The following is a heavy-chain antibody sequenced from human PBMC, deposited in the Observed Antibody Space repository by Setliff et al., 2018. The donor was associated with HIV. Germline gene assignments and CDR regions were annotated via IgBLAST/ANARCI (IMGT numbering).Heavy chain of an antibody. Sequence: LRLSCAASGFTFRNYVMSWVRQTPGKGLEWVSVISSSGGRTYHADSVKGRFTISRDNSKNTLYLQMSSLRVEDTAVYYCVKVSRGTVVRGVILVGYFDYWGQGTLVTVSS. CDR2: ISSSGGRT. CDR3: VKVSRGTVVRGVILVGYFDY. D-gene: IGHD3-10*02. V-gene: IGHV3-23*01. J-gene: IGHJ4*02. CDR1: GFTFRNYV.